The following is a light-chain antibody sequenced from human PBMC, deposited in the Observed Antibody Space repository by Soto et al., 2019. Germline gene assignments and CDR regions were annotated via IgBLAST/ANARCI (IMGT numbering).Light chain of an antibody. CDR3: QQYGDSSYT. CDR2: GTS. CDR1: QTVSSTY. V-gene: IGKV3-20*01. J-gene: IGKJ2*01. Sequence: EIVLTQSPGTLSLSPGEGAALSCRASQTVSSTYLAWYQQKPGQAPRLLIYGTSSRVTGIPDRFSGSGSGTDFTLTISRLEPEDFAVYYCQQYGDSSYTFGQGTKLEI.